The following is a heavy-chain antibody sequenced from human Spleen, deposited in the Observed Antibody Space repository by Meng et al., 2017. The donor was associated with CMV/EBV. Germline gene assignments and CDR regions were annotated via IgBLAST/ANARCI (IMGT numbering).Heavy chain of an antibody. CDR1: GYTFTGYY. D-gene: IGHD2-2*01. V-gene: IGHV1-2*02. Sequence: ASVKVSCKASGYTFTGYYMHWVRQAPGQGLEWMGWINPNSGGTNYAQKFQGRVTMTRDTSISTAYMELSRLRSGDTAVYYCARDLFVVVPAANGYWGQGTLVTVSS. J-gene: IGHJ4*02. CDR2: INPNSGGT. CDR3: ARDLFVVVPAANGY.